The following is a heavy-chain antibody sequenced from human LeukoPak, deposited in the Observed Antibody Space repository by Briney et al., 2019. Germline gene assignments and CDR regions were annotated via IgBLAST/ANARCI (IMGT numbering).Heavy chain of an antibody. CDR2: IYTSGST. D-gene: IGHD3-22*01. CDR1: GGSISSYY. Sequence: PSETLSLTCTVSGGSISSYYWSWIRQPAGKGLEWIGRIYTSGSTNYNPSLKSRVTMSVDTSKNQFSLKLSSVTAADTAVYYCASGGSSGYYPPHFDYWGQGTLVTVPS. V-gene: IGHV4-4*07. CDR3: ASGGSSGYYPPHFDY. J-gene: IGHJ4*02.